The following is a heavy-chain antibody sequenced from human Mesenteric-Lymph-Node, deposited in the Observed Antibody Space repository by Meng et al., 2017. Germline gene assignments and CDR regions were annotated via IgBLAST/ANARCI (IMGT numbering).Heavy chain of an antibody. D-gene: IGHD6-25*01. CDR3: AKGRSSDWTGGFDY. Sequence: GESLKIPCASSGFTFSSYGMSWVRQAPGKGLEWVSVISTGGGTTYYADSVKGRFTISRDNSKNTLYLQMNSLRAEDTAMYYCAKGRSSDWTGGFDYWGQGTLVTVSS. V-gene: IGHV3-23*01. CDR2: ISTGGGTT. CDR1: GFTFSSYG. J-gene: IGHJ4*02.